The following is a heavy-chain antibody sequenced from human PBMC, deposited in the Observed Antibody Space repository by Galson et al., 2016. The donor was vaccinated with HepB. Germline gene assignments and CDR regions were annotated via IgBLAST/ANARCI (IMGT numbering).Heavy chain of an antibody. V-gene: IGHV1-46*04. CDR3: ARVGDFVWYGDHRAAFGV. Sequence: SVKVSCKASGYIFTNYYLHWVRQAPRQGLEWLGMINPSGGTTLYAQKLKRRVTMTRDTSTTTVYMDLRGLTSEDTANYYCARVGDFVWYGDHRAAFGVWGQGTTVTFSS. D-gene: IGHD4-17*01. J-gene: IGHJ3*01. CDR2: INPSGGTT. CDR1: GYIFTNYY.